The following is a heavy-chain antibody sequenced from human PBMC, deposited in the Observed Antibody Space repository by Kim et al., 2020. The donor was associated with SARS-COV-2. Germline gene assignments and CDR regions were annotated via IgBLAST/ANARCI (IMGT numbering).Heavy chain of an antibody. Sequence: SETLSLTCTVSGVSISFYYWSWIRQPPGKGLEWIGYIYYSGSTNYNPSLKSRVTISVDTSKNQFSLKLSSVTAADTAVYYCARVGVGANRKTNAFDYWGQGALVTVSS. CDR1: GVSISFYY. CDR2: IYYSGST. D-gene: IGHD1-26*01. V-gene: IGHV4-59*01. CDR3: ARVGVGANRKTNAFDY. J-gene: IGHJ4*02.